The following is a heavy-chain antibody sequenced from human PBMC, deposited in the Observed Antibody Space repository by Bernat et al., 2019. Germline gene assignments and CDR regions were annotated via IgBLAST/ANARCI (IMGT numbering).Heavy chain of an antibody. CDR3: ARNDLRDSSGWYYFDY. J-gene: IGHJ4*02. V-gene: IGHV3-48*03. Sequence: EVQLVESGGGLVQPGGFLRLSCAASGFTFSSYEMNWVRQAPGKGLEWVSYISSSGSTIYYADSVKGRFTISRDNAKNSLYLQMNSLRAEDTAVYYCARNDLRDSSGWYYFDYWGQGTLVTVSS. D-gene: IGHD6-19*01. CDR2: ISSSGSTI. CDR1: GFTFSSYE.